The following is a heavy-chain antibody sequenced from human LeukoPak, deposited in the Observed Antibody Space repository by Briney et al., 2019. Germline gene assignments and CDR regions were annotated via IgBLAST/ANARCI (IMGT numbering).Heavy chain of an antibody. CDR2: IYHSGST. D-gene: IGHD1-1*01. Sequence: SETLSLTCTVSGYSISSGYYWGWIRQPPGKGLEWIGSIYHSGSTYYNPSLKSRVTISVDTSKNQFSLKLSSVTAADTAVYYCARSTSRYDAFDIWGQGTMVTVSS. CDR1: GYSISSGYY. CDR3: ARSTSRYDAFDI. J-gene: IGHJ3*02. V-gene: IGHV4-38-2*02.